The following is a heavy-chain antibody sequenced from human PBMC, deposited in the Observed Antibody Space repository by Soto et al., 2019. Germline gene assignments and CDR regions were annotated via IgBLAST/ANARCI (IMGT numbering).Heavy chain of an antibody. Sequence: QVQLVQSGAEVKKPGSSVRVSCKASGTIFSSYTISWVRQAPGQGLEWMGRIIPILGETNSAQKFQGRVTRTADKSTNTAYMELNSLRLEDTALSYCARGLGGRMDDWGQGTTVTVSS. D-gene: IGHD3-16*01. CDR3: ARGLGGRMDD. V-gene: IGHV1-69*08. CDR2: IIPILGET. J-gene: IGHJ6*02. CDR1: GTIFSSYT.